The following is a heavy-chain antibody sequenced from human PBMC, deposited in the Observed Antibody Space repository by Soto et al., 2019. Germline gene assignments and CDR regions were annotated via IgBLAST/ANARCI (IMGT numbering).Heavy chain of an antibody. J-gene: IGHJ5*02. CDR2: IKQDGSEK. Sequence: GGSLRLSCAASGFTFSSYGMSWVRQAPGKGLEWVANIKQDGSEKYYADSVKGRFTISRDNAKNSLYLQMNSLRAEDRAVYYCAREECSGGSCYSSMYNWFDPWGQGTQVTVS. CDR1: GFTFSSYG. CDR3: AREECSGGSCYSSMYNWFDP. V-gene: IGHV3-7*01. D-gene: IGHD2-15*01.